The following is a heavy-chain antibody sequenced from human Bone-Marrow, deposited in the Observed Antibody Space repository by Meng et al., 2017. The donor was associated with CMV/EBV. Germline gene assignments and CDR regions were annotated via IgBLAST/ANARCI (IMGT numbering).Heavy chain of an antibody. Sequence: ASVKVSCKASGYTFIGYYIHWVRQAPGQGLEWMGWINPNSGDTNYAQRFQGRVTMTRDTSISTAYMELSSLRSEDTAVYYFARGGVPAASGYWGQGTLVTVSS. CDR3: ARGGVPAASGY. D-gene: IGHD2-2*01. J-gene: IGHJ4*02. CDR1: GYTFIGYY. CDR2: INPNSGDT. V-gene: IGHV1-2*02.